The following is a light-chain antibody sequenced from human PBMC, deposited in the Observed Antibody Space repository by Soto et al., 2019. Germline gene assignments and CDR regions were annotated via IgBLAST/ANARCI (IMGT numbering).Light chain of an antibody. CDR3: QQYSDWPLT. Sequence: EIVMTQSPATLSVSPGEGATLSCRASQSVRNNWLAWYQQKSGQAPRLLIYDASTRATGIPARFSGSGSGTEFTLTISSLQSEDLAVYFCQQYSDWPLTFGPGTKVDI. CDR1: QSVRNN. V-gene: IGKV3-15*01. J-gene: IGKJ3*01. CDR2: DAS.